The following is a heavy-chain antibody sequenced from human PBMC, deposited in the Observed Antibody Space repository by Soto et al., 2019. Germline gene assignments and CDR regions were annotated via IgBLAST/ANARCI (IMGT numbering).Heavy chain of an antibody. D-gene: IGHD3-22*01. V-gene: IGHV1-3*01. CDR1: GYTFTNYA. Sequence: ASVKVSCKASGYTFTNYAMHWVRQAPGQRLEWMGWINAGNGNTKYSQQFQGRVTITRDTSASTAYMELGSLRSEDTAVYYCARSSGYYYLEYWGQGTLVTVSS. CDR2: INAGNGNT. J-gene: IGHJ4*02. CDR3: ARSSGYYYLEY.